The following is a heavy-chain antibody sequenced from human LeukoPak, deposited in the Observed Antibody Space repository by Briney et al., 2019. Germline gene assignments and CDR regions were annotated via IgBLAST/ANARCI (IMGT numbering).Heavy chain of an antibody. J-gene: IGHJ4*02. CDR1: GGTFSSYA. Sequence: GASVKVSCKASGGTFSSYAISWVRQAPGQGLEWMGGIIPIFGTANYAQKFRGRVTITADESTSTAYMELSSLRSEDTAVYYCASGGYGQYYFDYWGQGTLVTVSS. CDR2: IIPIFGTA. D-gene: IGHD2-15*01. CDR3: ASGGYGQYYFDY. V-gene: IGHV1-69*01.